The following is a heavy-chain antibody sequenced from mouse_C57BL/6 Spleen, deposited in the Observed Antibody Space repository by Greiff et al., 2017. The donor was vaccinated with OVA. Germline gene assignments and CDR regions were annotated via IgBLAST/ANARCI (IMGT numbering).Heavy chain of an antibody. J-gene: IGHJ4*01. V-gene: IGHV5-4*01. Sequence: EVKVVESGGGLVKPGGSLKLSCAASGFTFSSYAMSWVRQTLEKRLEWVATISDGGSYTYYPDNVKGRFTISRDNAKNNLYLQMSHLKSEDTAMYYCARDDPYYYAMDYWGQGTSVTVSS. CDR1: GFTFSSYA. CDR2: ISDGGSYT. CDR3: ARDDPYYYAMDY.